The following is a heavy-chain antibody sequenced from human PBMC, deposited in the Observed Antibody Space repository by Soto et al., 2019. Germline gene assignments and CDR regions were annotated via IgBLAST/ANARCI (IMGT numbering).Heavy chain of an antibody. V-gene: IGHV6-1*01. D-gene: IGHD2-2*01. Sequence: PSQTLSLTCAISGYSVSSNSAALDWISQSPSRVLEWLGRTYYRSKWYNDYAVAVKSRITINTDTSTNQFSLQLNSLTPEDTAVYYCATDQIMREYPPIYYYCGMEVWGQGTTVTVSS. CDR3: ATDQIMREYPPIYYYCGMEV. CDR1: GYSVSSNSAA. J-gene: IGHJ6*02. CDR2: TYYRSKWYN.